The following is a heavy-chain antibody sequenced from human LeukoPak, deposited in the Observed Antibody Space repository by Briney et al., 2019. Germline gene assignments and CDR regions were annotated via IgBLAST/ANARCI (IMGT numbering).Heavy chain of an antibody. CDR2: VYYSDST. CDR1: GGSISSYY. V-gene: IGHV4-59*01. Sequence: SETLSLTCTVSGGSISSYYWSWIRQPPGKGLECIGYVYYSDSTNYNPSLKSRVTVSVDTSKNQFSLKLTSVTAADTAVYYCARFPGSAEYRHYYYMDVWGKGTTVTVSS. CDR3: ARFPGSAEYRHYYYMDV. J-gene: IGHJ6*03. D-gene: IGHD2-15*01.